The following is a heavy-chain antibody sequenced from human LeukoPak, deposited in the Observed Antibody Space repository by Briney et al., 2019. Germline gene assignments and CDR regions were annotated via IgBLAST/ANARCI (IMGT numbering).Heavy chain of an antibody. D-gene: IGHD6-19*01. CDR3: ARGIAVAGTGGLTGFDP. J-gene: IGHJ5*02. V-gene: IGHV3-20*01. CDR2: FNWNGGIT. Sequence: GGPLRLSCGAPGLTFDDYGMSWVRQSPGKGLEWGSGFNWNGGITGYADSVKGRFTISRDNAKNSLYLQMSSLRAEDTALYHCARGIAVAGTGGLTGFDPWGQGTLVTVSS. CDR1: GLTFDDYG.